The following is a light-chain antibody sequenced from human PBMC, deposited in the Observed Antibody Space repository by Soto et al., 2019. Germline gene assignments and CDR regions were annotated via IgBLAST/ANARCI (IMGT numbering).Light chain of an antibody. Sequence: EILLTQSPSTLSLSPGEGVTLSCRSSQSVTVNSLAWYQQKPGQAPRLLIYAASTRAAAVPDRFTGSGSGTDFALTISRLEPEDVAVYYCQQYGSSPWTLGQGTKVDIK. CDR2: AAS. J-gene: IGKJ1*01. CDR3: QQYGSSPWT. V-gene: IGKV3-20*01. CDR1: QSVTVNS.